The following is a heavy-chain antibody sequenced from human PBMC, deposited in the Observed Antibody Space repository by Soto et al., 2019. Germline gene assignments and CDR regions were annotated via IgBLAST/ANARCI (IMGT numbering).Heavy chain of an antibody. CDR1: TYTFTSYW. CDR2: IYAGDSDT. V-gene: IGHV5-51*01. D-gene: IGHD6-13*01. J-gene: IGHJ3*01. CDR3: ARQEGSSWGAFDL. Sequence: GESLKISCKGSTYTFTSYWIGWVRQMPGKGLEWMGIIYAGDSDTRYSPSFQGQVTISADKSISTAYLQWSSLRASDTAMYYCARQEGSSWGAFDLWGQGTMVTVSS.